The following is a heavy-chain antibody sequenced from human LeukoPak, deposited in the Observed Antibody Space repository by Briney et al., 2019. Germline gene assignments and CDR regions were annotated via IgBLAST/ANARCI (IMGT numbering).Heavy chain of an antibody. CDR1: GYTFTDYT. D-gene: IGHD6-19*01. CDR2: INGGSGNT. Sequence: ASVKVSCKASGYTFTDYTMHWLRQAPGQRLDWMGWINGGSGNTKYSPEFQGRVTITRDTSASTAYMELSSLRSEDTAVYYCARASLPGGWYSAWFDPWGQGTLVTVSS. CDR3: ARASLPGGWYSAWFDP. J-gene: IGHJ5*02. V-gene: IGHV1-3*03.